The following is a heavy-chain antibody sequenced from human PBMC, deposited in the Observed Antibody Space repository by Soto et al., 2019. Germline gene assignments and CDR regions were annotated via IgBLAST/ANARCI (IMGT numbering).Heavy chain of an antibody. CDR1: VFTCAGYST. D-gene: IGHD6-19*01. CDR2: ISGSGGST. CDR3: AKDRGGFAGGWEYFDY. Sequence: PGGSLRLSCAASVFTCAGYSTMSFVRQAPGKGLEWVSSISGSGGSTYYADSVKGRFTISRDNSKNTLYLQMNALSAEDTAFYYCAKDRGGFAGGWEYFDYWGQGALVTVSS. V-gene: IGHV3-23*01. J-gene: IGHJ4*02.